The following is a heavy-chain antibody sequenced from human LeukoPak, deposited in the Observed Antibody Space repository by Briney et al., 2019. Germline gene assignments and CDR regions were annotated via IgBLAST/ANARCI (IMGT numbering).Heavy chain of an antibody. J-gene: IGHJ4*02. V-gene: IGHV1-69*13. D-gene: IGHD4-23*01. CDR2: IIPIFGTA. Sequence: SVKVSCKASGGTFSSYAISWVRQAPGQGLEWMGGIIPIFGTANYAQKFQGRVTITADESTSTAYMELSSLRSEDTAVYCCARDARYGGPFDYWGQGTLVTVSS. CDR3: ARDARYGGPFDY. CDR1: GGTFSSYA.